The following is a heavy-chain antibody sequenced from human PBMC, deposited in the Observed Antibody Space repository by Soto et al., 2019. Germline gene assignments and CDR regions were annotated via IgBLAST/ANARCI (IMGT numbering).Heavy chain of an antibody. J-gene: IGHJ4*02. CDR2: ISGSGGST. CDR1: GFTFSSYA. Sequence: GSLRLSCAAPGFTFSSYAMSWVRQAPGKGLEWVSAISGSGGSTYYAEYVKGQFNISRDNSKDTLYLKMNSLRAEDTAVYNCAKVLRSLRFPLRSELRYFDWLLLGFDYWGQGTLVTVSS. V-gene: IGHV3-23*01. CDR3: AKVLRSLRFPLRSELRYFDWLLLGFDY. D-gene: IGHD3-9*01.